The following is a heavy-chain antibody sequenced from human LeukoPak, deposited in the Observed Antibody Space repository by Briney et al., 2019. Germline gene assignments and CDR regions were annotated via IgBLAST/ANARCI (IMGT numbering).Heavy chain of an antibody. J-gene: IGHJ4*02. CDR3: ARVMGWFGGFDY. Sequence: SDTLTLTCAVYGGSFSGYYWSWIRQPPGKGLEWIGEINHSGSTNYNPSLKSRVTISVDTSKNQFSLKLSSVTAADTAVYYCARVMGWFGGFDYWGQGTLVTVSS. CDR2: INHSGST. CDR1: GGSFSGYY. D-gene: IGHD3-10*01. V-gene: IGHV4-34*01.